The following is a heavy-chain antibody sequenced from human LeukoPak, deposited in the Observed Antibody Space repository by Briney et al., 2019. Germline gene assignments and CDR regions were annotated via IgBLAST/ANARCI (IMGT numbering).Heavy chain of an antibody. D-gene: IGHD2-8*01. CDR2: TYYRSKWFN. V-gene: IGHV6-1*01. CDR3: ARDQMGLSY. Sequence: SQTLSLTCAISGDSLSSYSAAWIWIRHSPSRGLEWLGRTYYRSKWFNDYALSVKSRITINPDTSKNQFSLHLNTVTPEDTAVYYCARDQMGLSYWGQGSLVTVSA. CDR1: GDSLSSYSAA. J-gene: IGHJ4*02.